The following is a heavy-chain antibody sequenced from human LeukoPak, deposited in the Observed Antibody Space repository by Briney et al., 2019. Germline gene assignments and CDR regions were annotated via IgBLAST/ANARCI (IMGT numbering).Heavy chain of an antibody. CDR1: GFTFDDYA. D-gene: IGHD4-17*01. V-gene: IGHV3-9*01. Sequence: GGSLRLSCAASGFTFDDYAMHWVRQAPGKGLEWVSGISWNSGSIGYADSVKGRFTISRDNAKNSLYLQMNSLRAEDTALYYCAKASSYGGNSDFDYWGQGTLVTVSS. J-gene: IGHJ4*02. CDR3: AKASSYGGNSDFDY. CDR2: ISWNSGSI.